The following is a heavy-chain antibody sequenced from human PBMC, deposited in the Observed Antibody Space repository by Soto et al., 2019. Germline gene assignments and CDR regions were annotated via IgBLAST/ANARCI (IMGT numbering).Heavy chain of an antibody. J-gene: IGHJ6*02. CDR1: GYTFTSYD. V-gene: IGHV1-8*01. Sequence: QVQLVQSGAEVKKPGASVKVSCKASGYTFTSYDINWVRQATGQGLEWMGWMNPNSGNTGYAQKFQGRVTVTRNTSICTADMELTSLRSEDTAVYYCAREKTSYGMDVWGQGTTVTVSS. CDR3: AREKTSYGMDV. CDR2: MNPNSGNT.